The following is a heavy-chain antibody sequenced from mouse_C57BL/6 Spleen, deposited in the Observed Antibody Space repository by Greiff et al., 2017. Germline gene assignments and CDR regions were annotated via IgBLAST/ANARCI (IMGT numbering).Heavy chain of an antibody. CDR2: ISSGGSYT. CDR1: GFTFSSYG. J-gene: IGHJ2*01. D-gene: IGHD1-1*01. Sequence: EVQVVESGGDLVKPGGSLKLSCAASGFTFSSYGMSWVRQTPDKRLEWVATISSGGSYTYYPDSVKGRFTISRDNAKNTLYLQMSSLKSEDTAMYYCARQGGITFDYWGQGTTLTVSS. CDR3: ARQGGITFDY. V-gene: IGHV5-6*01.